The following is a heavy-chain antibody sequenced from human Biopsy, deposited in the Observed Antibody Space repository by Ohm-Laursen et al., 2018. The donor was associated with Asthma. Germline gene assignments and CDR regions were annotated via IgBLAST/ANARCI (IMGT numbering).Heavy chain of an antibody. J-gene: IGHJ6*02. CDR1: GGSISSSSYY. V-gene: IGHV4-39*01. CDR3: ARQSTRRDYRGMDV. Sequence: SETLSLTWIVSGGSISSSSYYWGWIRQPPGKGLEWIGSIYYSGSTYYNPSLKSRVTISVDTPKNQFSLKLNSVTAADTAIYYCARQSTRRDYRGMDVWGQGTTVTVSS. CDR2: IYYSGST. D-gene: IGHD4-11*01.